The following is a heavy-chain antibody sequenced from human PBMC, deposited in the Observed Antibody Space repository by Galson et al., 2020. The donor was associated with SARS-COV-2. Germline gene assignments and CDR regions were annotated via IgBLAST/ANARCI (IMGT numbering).Heavy chain of an antibody. CDR1: GGTFSSYA. D-gene: IGHD6-13*01. CDR2: IIPIFGTA. Sequence: SVKVSCKASGGTFSSYAISWVRQAPGQGLEWMGGIIPIFGTANYAQKFQGRVTITADESTSTAYMELSSLRSEDTAVYYCARIEELYSGYYYYGMDVWGQGTTVTVSS. J-gene: IGHJ6*02. CDR3: ARIEELYSGYYYYGMDV. V-gene: IGHV1-69*13.